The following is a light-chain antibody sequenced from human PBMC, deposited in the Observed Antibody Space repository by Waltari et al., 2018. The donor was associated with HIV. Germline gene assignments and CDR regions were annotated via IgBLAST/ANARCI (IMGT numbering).Light chain of an antibody. CDR1: SPQIGARAHFD. J-gene: IGLJ3*02. Sequence: QSVLTQPPSVSGAPGQRVTISCTGSSPQIGARAHFDVHWYQQLPGTAPKLLIYGNNNRPSGVPDRFSGSKSGTSASLAITGLQAEDEAHYYCQSYDSSLSGSVFGGGTKLTVL. CDR3: QSYDSSLSGSV. CDR2: GNN. V-gene: IGLV1-40*01.